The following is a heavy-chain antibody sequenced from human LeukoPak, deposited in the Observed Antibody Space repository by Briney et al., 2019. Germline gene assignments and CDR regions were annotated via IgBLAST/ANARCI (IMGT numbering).Heavy chain of an antibody. CDR2: IYYSGST. Sequence: SETLSLTCTVSGGSISSYYWSWIRQPPGKGLEWIGYIYYSGSTNYNPSLKSRVIISVDTSKNQCSLKLSSVTAADTAVYYCARGKLRNPSNWFDPWGQGTLVTVSS. V-gene: IGHV4-59*01. D-gene: IGHD2-15*01. J-gene: IGHJ5*02. CDR3: ARGKLRNPSNWFDP. CDR1: GGSISSYY.